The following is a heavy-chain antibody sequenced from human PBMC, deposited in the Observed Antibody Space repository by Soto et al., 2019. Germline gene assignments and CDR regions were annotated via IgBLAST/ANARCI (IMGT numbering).Heavy chain of an antibody. CDR3: APHTLDTGMPSGY. V-gene: IGHV1-18*01. J-gene: IGHJ4*02. CDR2: IGGYKGNT. D-gene: IGHD5-18*01. Sequence: ASVKVYCKASGYTFPNYGVSWVRQAPGQGLEWMGWIGGYKGNTNYAQKLQGRVTLTTDTSTSTAYMELRSLRSDDTAVYYCAPHTLDTGMPSGYWGQGTLVTVSS. CDR1: GYTFPNYG.